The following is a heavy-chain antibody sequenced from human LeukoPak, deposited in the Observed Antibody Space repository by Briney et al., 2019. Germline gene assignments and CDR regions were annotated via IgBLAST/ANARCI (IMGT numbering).Heavy chain of an antibody. CDR1: GYTFTGYY. CDR3: ATGSGSYVYYFDY. D-gene: IGHD1-26*01. CDR2: INPNSGGT. J-gene: IGHJ4*02. Sequence: ASVKVSCKASGYTFTGYYMHWVRQAPGQGLEWMGWINPNSGGTNYAQKFQGRVTMTRDTSISTAYMELSRLRSDDTAVYYCATGSGSYVYYFDYWGQGTLVTVSS. V-gene: IGHV1-2*02.